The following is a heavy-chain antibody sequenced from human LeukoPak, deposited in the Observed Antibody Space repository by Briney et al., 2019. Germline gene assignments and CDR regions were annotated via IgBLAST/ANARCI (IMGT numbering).Heavy chain of an antibody. D-gene: IGHD3-16*01. Sequence: CGPTLVKLTHPLTLTCTVCGFSLRTSGVGVGWIRQPPGKALEWLALMYWDDDKRYSPSLKSRLTITKDTSKNQLVLTVTNMDPVDTATYYCAHGGGFDISGHYFAYWGQGTLVTVSS. V-gene: IGHV2-5*02. CDR3: AHGGGFDISGHYFAY. J-gene: IGHJ4*02. CDR2: MYWDDDK. CDR1: GFSLRTSGVG.